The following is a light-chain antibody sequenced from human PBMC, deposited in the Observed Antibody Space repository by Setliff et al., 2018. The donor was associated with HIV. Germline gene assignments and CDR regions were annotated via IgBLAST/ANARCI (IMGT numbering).Light chain of an antibody. CDR2: EVT. CDR3: CSYASSSPVV. CDR1: SSDVGSYSL. J-gene: IGLJ2*01. V-gene: IGLV2-23*02. Sequence: QSALTQPASVSGSPGQSITISCTGTSSDVGSYSLVSWYQQHPGKAPKLMIYEVTKRPSGVSNRFSGSKSGNTASLTISGLQAEDEADYYCCSYASSSPVVFGGGTQRTV.